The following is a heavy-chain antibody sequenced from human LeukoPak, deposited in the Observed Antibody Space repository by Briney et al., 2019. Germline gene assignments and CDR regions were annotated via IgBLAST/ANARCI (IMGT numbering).Heavy chain of an antibody. Sequence: QPGGSLRLSCAASGFSFSSYWMTWVRQAPGKGLEWVAVISYDGSNKYYADSVKGRFTISRDNSKNTLYLQMNSLRAEDTAVYYCARDLGVAAAGTETFDYWGQGTLVTVSS. D-gene: IGHD6-13*01. CDR2: ISYDGSNK. J-gene: IGHJ4*02. CDR3: ARDLGVAAAGTETFDY. CDR1: GFSFSSYW. V-gene: IGHV3-30-3*01.